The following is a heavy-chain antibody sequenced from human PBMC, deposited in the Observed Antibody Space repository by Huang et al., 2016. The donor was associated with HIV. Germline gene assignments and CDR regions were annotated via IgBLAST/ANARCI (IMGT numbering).Heavy chain of an antibody. CDR2: ISYDGRNK. D-gene: IGHD6-19*01. CDR3: ARSAVPGDGDWFDP. J-gene: IGHJ5*02. V-gene: IGHV3-30*04. Sequence: QVQLVESGGGLVQPGRSLRLSCAASGFTFTNYAIHWVRQAPGKGVGCVAFISYDGRNKFYADSVKGRFTISRENSKSTLYLLMNRLRVDDTALYYCARSAVPGDGDWFDPWGQGTLVTVSS. CDR1: GFTFTNYA.